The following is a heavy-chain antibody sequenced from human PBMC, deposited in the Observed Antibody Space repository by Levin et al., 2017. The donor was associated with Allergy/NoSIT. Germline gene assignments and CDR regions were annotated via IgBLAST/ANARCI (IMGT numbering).Heavy chain of an antibody. CDR3: AKDLSPNLGFDS. CDR2: ITAGGTNA. D-gene: IGHD2/OR15-2a*01. V-gene: IGHV3-23*01. Sequence: GGSLRLSCAASGFPFTTYALAWVRQAPGEGLEWVASITAGGTNAYVANSVQGRFTISRANSKNTLFMQMNTLRVEDTAVYYCAKDLSPNLGFDSWGQGTLVTVSS. CDR1: GFPFTTYA. J-gene: IGHJ4*02.